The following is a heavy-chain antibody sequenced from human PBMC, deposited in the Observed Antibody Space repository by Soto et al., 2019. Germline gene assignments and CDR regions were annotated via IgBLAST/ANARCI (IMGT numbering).Heavy chain of an antibody. CDR2: IKQDGSEK. CDR1: GFTFSSYW. Sequence: EVQLVESGGGLAQPGGSLRLSCAASGFTFSSYWMSWVRQAPGKGLEWVANIKQDGSEKYYVDSVKGRFTISRDNAKNSLYLQMNSLRAEDTAVYYCARSLVPAARAGVNWFDPWGQGTLVTVSS. V-gene: IGHV3-7*03. CDR3: ARSLVPAARAGVNWFDP. J-gene: IGHJ5*02. D-gene: IGHD2-2*01.